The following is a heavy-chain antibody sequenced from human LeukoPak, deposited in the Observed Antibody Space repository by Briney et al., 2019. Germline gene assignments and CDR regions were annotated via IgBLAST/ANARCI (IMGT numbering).Heavy chain of an antibody. J-gene: IGHJ6*02. CDR2: IKRDGSEK. Sequence: GGSLRLSCAASGFTFTDYWMSWVRQAPGKGLEWVANIKRDGSEKYYVDSVKGRFTISRDNPKKSVYLQMNSLRAEGTAIYYCARDVSVSGMDVWGQGTTVIVSS. V-gene: IGHV3-7*01. CDR1: GFTFTDYW. D-gene: IGHD5/OR15-5a*01. CDR3: ARDVSVSGMDV.